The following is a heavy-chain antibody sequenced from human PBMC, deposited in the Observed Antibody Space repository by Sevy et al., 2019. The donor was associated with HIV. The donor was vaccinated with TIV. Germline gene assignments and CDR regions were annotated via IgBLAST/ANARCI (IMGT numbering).Heavy chain of an antibody. J-gene: IGHJ6*02. CDR1: GFTFSSYA. CDR2: ISYDGSNK. CDR3: ARDVSSSSRQIYYYYYGMDV. V-gene: IGHV3-30-3*01. Sequence: GGSLRLSCAASGFTFSSYAMHWVRQAPGKGLEWVAVISYDGSNKYYANSVKGRFTISRDNSRKTLYLQMNSLRAEATAVYYCARDVSSSSRQIYYYYYGMDVWGQGTTVTVSS. D-gene: IGHD6-6*01.